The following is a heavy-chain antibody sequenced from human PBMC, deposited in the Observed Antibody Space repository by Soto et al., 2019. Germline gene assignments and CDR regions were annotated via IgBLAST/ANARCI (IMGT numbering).Heavy chain of an antibody. D-gene: IGHD1-26*01. CDR2: ISGSGDST. Sequence: EVQVLESGGGLVQPGGSLRLSCAASGFTFSSYAMRWVRQAPVKGLEWVSAISGSGDSTYYADSVKGRFTISRDNSKNTLYLQMNSLRAEDTAVYYCARRGSGSYYDYWGQGTLVTVSS. J-gene: IGHJ4*02. CDR3: ARRGSGSYYDY. CDR1: GFTFSSYA. V-gene: IGHV3-23*01.